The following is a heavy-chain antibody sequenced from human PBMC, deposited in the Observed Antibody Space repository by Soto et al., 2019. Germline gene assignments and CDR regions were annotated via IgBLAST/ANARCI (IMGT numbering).Heavy chain of an antibody. CDR3: AREGGVYGGHFDY. J-gene: IGHJ4*02. D-gene: IGHD4-17*01. CDR2: ISSSSSTI. V-gene: IGHV3-48*02. CDR1: GFTFSNYT. Sequence: EVQLVESGGGLVQPGGSLRLSCAASGFTFSNYTMNWVRQAPGKGLEWVSYISSSSSTIYYADSVKGRFTISRDNAKNSLSLQMNSLRDEDTDVYYCAREGGVYGGHFDYWGQGTLVTVSS.